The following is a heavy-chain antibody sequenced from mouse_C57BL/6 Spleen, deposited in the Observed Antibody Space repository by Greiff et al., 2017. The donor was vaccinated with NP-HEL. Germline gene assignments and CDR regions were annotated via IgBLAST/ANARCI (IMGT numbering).Heavy chain of an antibody. CDR2: IRLKSDNYAS. Sequence: EVMLVESGGGLVQPGGSMKLSCVASGFTFSNYWMNWVRQSPEKGLEWVAQIRLKSDNYASHYAESVKGRFTISRDDSKSSVYLQMNNLRAEDTGIYYCTERGWSSQFAYWGQGTLVTVSA. CDR1: GFTFSNYW. V-gene: IGHV6-3*01. D-gene: IGHD2-3*01. CDR3: TERGWSSQFAY. J-gene: IGHJ3*01.